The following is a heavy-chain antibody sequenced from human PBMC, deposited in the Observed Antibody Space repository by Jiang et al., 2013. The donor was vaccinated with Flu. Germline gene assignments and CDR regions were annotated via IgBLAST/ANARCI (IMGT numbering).Heavy chain of an antibody. CDR2: VYTNGGT. CDR1: GGSFSTYY. D-gene: IGHD3-22*01. CDR3: ARTRAAPENTDGYYYLVGWFDT. J-gene: IGHJ5*02. V-gene: IGHV4-4*07. Sequence: GSGLVKPSETLSLTCTVSGGSFSTYYWSWIRQAAGMGLEWIGRVYTNGGTNYNPSLKSRVTMSIDTSKNQFSLTLSTVTAADSAMYYCARTRAAPENTDGYYYLVGWFDTWGPGTQVIVSS.